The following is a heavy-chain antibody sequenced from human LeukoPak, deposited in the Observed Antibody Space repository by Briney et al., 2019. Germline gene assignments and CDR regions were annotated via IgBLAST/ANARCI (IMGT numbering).Heavy chain of an antibody. D-gene: IGHD3-3*01. CDR2: IIPIFGTA. CDR1: GGTFSSYA. Sequence: GASVKVSCKASGGTFSSYAISWVRQAPGQGLEWMGGIIPIFGTANYAQKFQGRVMITADKSTSTAYMELSSLRSEDTAVYYCAETNYDFWSGQYYYYYYMDVRGKGTTVTVSS. J-gene: IGHJ6*03. CDR3: AETNYDFWSGQYYYYYYMDV. V-gene: IGHV1-69*06.